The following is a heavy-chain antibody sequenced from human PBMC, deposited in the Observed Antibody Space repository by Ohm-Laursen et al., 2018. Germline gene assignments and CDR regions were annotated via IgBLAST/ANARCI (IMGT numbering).Heavy chain of an antibody. CDR2: VNPSGGGT. CDR3: ARDLAPYAGAFSAIQHYPYGLDV. V-gene: IGHV1-2*02. J-gene: IGHJ6*02. CDR1: GYTFTGYY. Sequence: GSSVKVSCKASGYTFTGYYIHWVRQAPGQGLEWMGWVNPSGGGTNYAPSYQGRVSMTSDTSITTAYMDLNSLRFDDAAVYFCARDLAPYAGAFSAIQHYPYGLDVWGQGTTVTVSS. D-gene: IGHD2-2*01.